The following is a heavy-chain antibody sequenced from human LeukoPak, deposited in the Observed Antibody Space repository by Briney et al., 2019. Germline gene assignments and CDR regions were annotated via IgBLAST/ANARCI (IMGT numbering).Heavy chain of an antibody. CDR1: GGSTSSGSYY. Sequence: SETLSLTCTVSGGSTSSGSYYWSWIRQPAGKGLEWIGRIYTSGSTNYNPSLKSRVTISVDTSKNQFSLKLSSVTAADTAVYYCARDLTAYSSGWYLGWFDPWGQGTLVTVSS. CDR3: ARDLTAYSSGWYLGWFDP. D-gene: IGHD6-19*01. CDR2: IYTSGST. V-gene: IGHV4-61*02. J-gene: IGHJ5*02.